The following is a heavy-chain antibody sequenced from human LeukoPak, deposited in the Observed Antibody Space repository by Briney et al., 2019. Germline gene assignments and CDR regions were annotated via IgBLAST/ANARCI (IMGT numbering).Heavy chain of an antibody. CDR1: GFTFNTYA. CDR3: AKMGGRISAAVDN. CDR2: ISGSGGGT. V-gene: IGHV3-23*01. D-gene: IGHD2-2*01. J-gene: IGHJ4*02. Sequence: GGSLRLSCAASGFTFNTYAMSWVRQAPGKGLEWVSGISGSGGGTYYADSVKGRFTISRDNSKSTLYLQMNSLRVEDTAVYYCAKMGGRISAAVDNWGQGTLVTVSS.